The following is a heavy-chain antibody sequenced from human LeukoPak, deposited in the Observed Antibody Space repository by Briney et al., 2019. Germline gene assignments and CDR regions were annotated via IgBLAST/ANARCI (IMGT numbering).Heavy chain of an antibody. V-gene: IGHV3-33*01. J-gene: IGHJ4*02. CDR3: ARALEGYYGSGTHASDY. CDR2: IWYDGSNK. Sequence: GGSLRLSCAASGFTFSSYGMHWVRQAPGKGLEWVAVIWYDGSNKYYADSVKGRFTISRDNSKNTLYLQMNSLRAEDTAVYYCARALEGYYGSGTHASDYWGQGTLVTVSS. D-gene: IGHD3-10*01. CDR1: GFTFSSYG.